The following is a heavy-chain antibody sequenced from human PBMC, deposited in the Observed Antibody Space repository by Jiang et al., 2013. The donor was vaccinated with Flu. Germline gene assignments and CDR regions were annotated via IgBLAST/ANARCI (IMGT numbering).Heavy chain of an antibody. Sequence: TVSGGSISSYYWSWIRQPPGKGLEWIGYIYYSGSTNYNPSLKSRVTISVDTSKNQFSLKLSSVTAADTAVYYCARDLRASYWYFDLWGRGTLVTVSS. CDR1: GGSISSYY. V-gene: IGHV4-59*01. J-gene: IGHJ2*01. CDR3: ARDLRASYWYFDL. D-gene: IGHD3-9*01. CDR2: IYYSGST.